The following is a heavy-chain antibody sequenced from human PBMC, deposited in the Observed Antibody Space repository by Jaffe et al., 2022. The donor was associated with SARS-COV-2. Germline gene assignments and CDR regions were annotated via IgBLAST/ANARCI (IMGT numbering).Heavy chain of an antibody. V-gene: IGHV3-30*04. J-gene: IGHJ4*02. CDR3: ARTGSIGYSYGPTFDY. CDR1: GFTFSSYA. CDR2: ISYDGSNK. Sequence: QVQLVESGGGVVQPGRSLRLSCAASGFTFSSYAMHWVRQAPGKGLEWVAVISYDGSNKYYADSVKGRFTISRDNSKNTLYLQMNSLRAEDTAVYYCARTGSIGYSYGPTFDYWGQGTLVTVSS. D-gene: IGHD5-18*01.